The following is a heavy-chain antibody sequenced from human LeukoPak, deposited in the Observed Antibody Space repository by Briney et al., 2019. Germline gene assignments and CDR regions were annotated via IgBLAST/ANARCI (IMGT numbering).Heavy chain of an antibody. Sequence: GESLKISSNGSGYSFTSYWIGWVRQMPGKGLEWMGIIYPGDSDTRYSPSFQGQVTISADKSLSTAYLQWSSLKAPDTAMYYCAKGGADYYYYMDVWGKGTTVTVSS. CDR1: GYSFTSYW. CDR2: IYPGDSDT. CDR3: AKGGADYYYYMDV. V-gene: IGHV5-51*01. J-gene: IGHJ6*03. D-gene: IGHD3-10*01.